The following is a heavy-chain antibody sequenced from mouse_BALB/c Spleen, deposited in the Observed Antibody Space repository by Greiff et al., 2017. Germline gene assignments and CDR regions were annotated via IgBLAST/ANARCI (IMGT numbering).Heavy chain of an antibody. J-gene: IGHJ4*01. CDR2: ISYSGST. V-gene: IGHV3-2*02. CDR1: GYSITSDYA. CDR3: ARGLTCYAMDY. D-gene: IGHD2-12*01. Sequence: EVQLVESGPGLVKPSQSLSLTCTVTGYSITSDYAWNWIRQFPGNKLEWMGYISYSGSTSYNPSLKSRISITRDTSKNPFFLQLNSVTTEDTATYYCARGLTCYAMDYWGQGASVTVST.